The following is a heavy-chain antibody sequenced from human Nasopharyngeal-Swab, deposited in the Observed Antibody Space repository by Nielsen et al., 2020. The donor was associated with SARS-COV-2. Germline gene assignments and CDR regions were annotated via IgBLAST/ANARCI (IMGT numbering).Heavy chain of an antibody. V-gene: IGHV4-30-2*01. D-gene: IGHD6-13*01. J-gene: IGHJ6*02. Sequence: SETLSLTCAVSGGSISSGGYSWSWIRQPPGKGLEWIGYIYHSGSTYYNPSLKSRVTISVDRSKNQFSLKLSSVTAADTAVYYCARGYSRRHTYYYYYYGMDVWGQGTTVTVSS. CDR1: GGSISSGGYS. CDR3: ARGYSRRHTYYYYYYGMDV. CDR2: IYHSGST.